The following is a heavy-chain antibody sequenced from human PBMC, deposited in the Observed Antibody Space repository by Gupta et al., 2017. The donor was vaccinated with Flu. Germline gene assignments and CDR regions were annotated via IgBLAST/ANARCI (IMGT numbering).Heavy chain of an antibody. Sequence: QVQLVQSGAEVKKPGASVKVYCKASGYTFTSYDINRVRQATRQGLEWMGWMNPNSGNTGYAQKFQGRVTMTRNTSISTAYMELSSLRSEDTAVYYCARGPYYDSSGYYYRFAFDIWGQGTMVTGSS. CDR1: GYTFTSYD. J-gene: IGHJ3*02. D-gene: IGHD3-22*01. CDR3: ARGPYYDSSGYYYRFAFDI. CDR2: MNPNSGNT. V-gene: IGHV1-8*01.